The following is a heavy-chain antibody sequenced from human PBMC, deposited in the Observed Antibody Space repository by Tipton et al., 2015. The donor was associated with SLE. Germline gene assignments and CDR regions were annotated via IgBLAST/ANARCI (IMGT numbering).Heavy chain of an antibody. CDR3: ARVDGDYGDAFDI. J-gene: IGHJ3*02. CDR2: IFYSGST. Sequence: PGLVKPSETLSLTCSVSSGSISSYYWSWIRQPPGKGLEWIGYIFYSGSTNYNPSLKSRVTISVDTSKNQFSLILTSVTSADTAVYYCARVDGDYGDAFDIWGQGTLVTVSS. D-gene: IGHD4-17*01. V-gene: IGHV4-59*01. CDR1: SGSISSYY.